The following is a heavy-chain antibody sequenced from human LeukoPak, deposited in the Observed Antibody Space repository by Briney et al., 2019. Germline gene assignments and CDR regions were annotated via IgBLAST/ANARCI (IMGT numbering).Heavy chain of an antibody. CDR2: ISSSSRYI. CDR1: GFSFSSYS. CDR3: ARAHYYDTSGYPTF. V-gene: IGHV3-21*01. D-gene: IGHD3-22*01. J-gene: IGHJ4*02. Sequence: GGSLRLSCAASGFSFSSYSMNWVRQAPGKGLEWVSSISSSSRYIYYADSVKGRFTISRDNAKNSLYLQMNSLRAEDTAVYYCARAHYYDTSGYPTFWGQGTLVTVSS.